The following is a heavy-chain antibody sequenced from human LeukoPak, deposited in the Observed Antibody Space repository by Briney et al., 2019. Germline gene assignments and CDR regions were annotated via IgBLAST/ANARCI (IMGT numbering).Heavy chain of an antibody. V-gene: IGHV3-30*18. CDR3: AKEYYYDSSGYY. D-gene: IGHD3-22*01. CDR2: ISYDGSNK. Sequence: GGSLRLHCAASGFTFSSYGMHWVRKAPGKGLEWVAVISYDGSNKYYADSVKGRFTISIDNSKNTLYLQMNSLRAEDTDVYYCAKEYYYDSSGYYWGQGTLVTVSS. CDR1: GFTFSSYG. J-gene: IGHJ4*02.